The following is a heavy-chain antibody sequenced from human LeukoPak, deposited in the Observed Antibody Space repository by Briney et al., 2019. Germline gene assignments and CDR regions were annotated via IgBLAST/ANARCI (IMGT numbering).Heavy chain of an antibody. J-gene: IGHJ4*02. CDR3: ARHPYYYGSGSHFDY. V-gene: IGHV4-34*01. CDR1: GGSFSGYY. Sequence: PSETLSLTFAVYGGSFSGYYWSWIRQPPGKGLEWIGEINHSGSTNYNPSLKSRVTISVDTSKNQFSLKLSSVTAADTAVYYCARHPYYYGSGSHFDYWGQGTLVTVSS. D-gene: IGHD3-10*01. CDR2: INHSGST.